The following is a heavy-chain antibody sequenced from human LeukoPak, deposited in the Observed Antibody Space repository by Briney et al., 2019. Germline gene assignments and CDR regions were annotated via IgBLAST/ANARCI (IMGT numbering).Heavy chain of an antibody. Sequence: GRSLRFSCAASGCTLSSYSMNFVRQAAGKGLEWVSSISSSSSYIYYADSVKGRFTISRDNAKNSLYLQMNSLRAEDTAVYYCARGPLVITTTLDYWGQGTLVTVSS. V-gene: IGHV3-21*01. J-gene: IGHJ4*02. D-gene: IGHD3-22*01. CDR1: GCTLSSYS. CDR3: ARGPLVITTTLDY. CDR2: ISSSSSYI.